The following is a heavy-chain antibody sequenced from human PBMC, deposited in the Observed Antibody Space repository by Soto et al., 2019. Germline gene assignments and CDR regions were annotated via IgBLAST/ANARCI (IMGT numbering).Heavy chain of an antibody. CDR3: ARAGRPYYDLWSENRFDP. CDR1: GFTFSSYA. CDR2: ISGSGGAT. J-gene: IGHJ5*02. V-gene: IGHV3-23*01. Sequence: GGSLRLSCAASGFTFSSYAMTWVRQAPGKGLEWVSSISGSGGATYYADSVKGRFTISRDDSKSTLHLQMNSLRAEDTALYYCARAGRPYYDLWSENRFDPWGQGTLVTVYS. D-gene: IGHD3-3*01.